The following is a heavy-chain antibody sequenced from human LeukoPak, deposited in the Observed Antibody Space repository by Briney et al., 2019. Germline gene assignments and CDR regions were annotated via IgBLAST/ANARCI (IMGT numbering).Heavy chain of an antibody. Sequence: ASVKVSCKASGYTFTCYYMHWVRQAPGQGLEWMEWINPNSGGTNYAQNFQGRVTMTRDTSISTAYMELSRLRSDDTAVYYCARLSPSSASDYWGQGTLVTVSS. CDR2: INPNSGGT. D-gene: IGHD6-6*01. CDR1: GYTFTCYY. J-gene: IGHJ4*02. CDR3: ARLSPSSASDY. V-gene: IGHV1-2*02.